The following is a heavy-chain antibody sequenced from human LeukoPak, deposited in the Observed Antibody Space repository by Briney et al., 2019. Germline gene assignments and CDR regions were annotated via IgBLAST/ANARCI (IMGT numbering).Heavy chain of an antibody. CDR1: GFTFDDYA. V-gene: IGHV3-9*01. CDR2: ISWNSGSI. J-gene: IGHJ4*02. Sequence: GGSLRLYCAASGFTFDDYAMHWVRQAPGKGLEWVSGISWNSGSIGYADSVKGRFTISRDNAKNSLYLQMNSLRAEDTALYYCAKDILEEPAAMMEYWGQGTLVTVSS. CDR3: AKDILEEPAAMMEY. D-gene: IGHD2-2*01.